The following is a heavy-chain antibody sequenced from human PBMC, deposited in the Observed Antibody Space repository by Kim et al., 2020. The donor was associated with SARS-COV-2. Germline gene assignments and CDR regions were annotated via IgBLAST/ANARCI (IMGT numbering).Heavy chain of an antibody. J-gene: IGHJ5*02. D-gene: IGHD1-20*01. V-gene: IGHV4-59*09. CDR3: ARGGLTPLSPYKNWFDP. Sequence: LKRRVTISIDTSKNQFSLKLSSVTAADTAVYYCARGGLTPLSPYKNWFDPWGQGTLVTVSS.